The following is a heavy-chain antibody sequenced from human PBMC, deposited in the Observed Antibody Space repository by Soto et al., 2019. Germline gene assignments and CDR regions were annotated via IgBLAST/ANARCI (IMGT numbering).Heavy chain of an antibody. D-gene: IGHD4-17*01. V-gene: IGHV4-34*01. CDR2: INHSGST. CDR3: ARSYRHPDYGDYVLFDP. CDR1: GGSFSGYY. J-gene: IGHJ5*02. Sequence: PSETLSLTCAVYGGSFSGYYWSWIRQPPGKGLEWIGEINHSGSTNYNPSLKSRVTISVDTSKNQFSLKLSSVTAADTAVYYCARSYRHPDYGDYVLFDPWGQGTLVTVSS.